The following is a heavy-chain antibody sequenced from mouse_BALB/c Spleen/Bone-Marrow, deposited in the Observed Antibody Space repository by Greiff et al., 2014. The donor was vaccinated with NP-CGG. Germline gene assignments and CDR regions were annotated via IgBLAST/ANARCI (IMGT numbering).Heavy chain of an antibody. J-gene: IGHJ3*01. CDR3: ARRDNAPFAY. CDR1: GYSFTSYW. Sequence: QVHVKQSGPQLVRPGASVKISCKASGYSFTSYWMHWVKQRPGQGLEWIGMIDPSDSETKLNQKFKDKATLTVDKSSSTAYLQLSSPTSEDPAVYYCARRDNAPFAYWGQGTLVTVSA. V-gene: IGHV1-59*01. CDR2: IDPSDSET. D-gene: IGHD1-3*01.